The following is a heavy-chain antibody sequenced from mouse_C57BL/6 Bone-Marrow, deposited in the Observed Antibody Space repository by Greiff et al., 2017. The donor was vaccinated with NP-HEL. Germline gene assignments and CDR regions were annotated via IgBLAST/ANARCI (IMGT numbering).Heavy chain of an antibody. CDR3: ARHSLCYAMDY. J-gene: IGHJ4*01. D-gene: IGHD1-1*02. CDR2: ISNLAYSI. V-gene: IGHV5-15*01. Sequence: EVKVVESGGGLVQPGGSLKLSCAASGFTFSDYGMAWVRQAPRKGPEWVAFISNLAYSIYYADTVTGRFPISRENAKNTLYLEMSSLRSEDTAMYYCARHSLCYAMDYWGQGTSVTVSS. CDR1: GFTFSDYG.